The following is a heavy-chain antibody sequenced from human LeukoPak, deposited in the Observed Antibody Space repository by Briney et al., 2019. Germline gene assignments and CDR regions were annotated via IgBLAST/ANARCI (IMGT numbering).Heavy chain of an antibody. D-gene: IGHD4/OR15-4a*01. J-gene: IGHJ5*02. CDR3: ARGDYGNRFDP. CDR1: GGSFSGYY. CDR2: INHSGST. V-gene: IGHV4-34*01. Sequence: PSETLSLTCAVYGGSFSGYYWKWIRQPPGKGLEWIGEINHSGSTNYNPSLKSRVTISVDTSKNQFSLKLSSVTDADTAVYYCARGDYGNRFDPWGQGTLVTVSS.